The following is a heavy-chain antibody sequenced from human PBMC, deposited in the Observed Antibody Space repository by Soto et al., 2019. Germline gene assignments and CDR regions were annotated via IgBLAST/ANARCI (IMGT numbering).Heavy chain of an antibody. V-gene: IGHV1-46*01. CDR2: INPSDDST. CDR1: GYIFTSYY. D-gene: IGHD2-21*02. J-gene: IGHJ6*02. Sequence: SVKVSCKASGYIFTSYYIHWVRQAPGQGLEWMGIINPSDDSTSYAQKFRDGVTITTDTSATTVYTELSSLSSEDTAVYYCAKDRPYCGGDCPHINYYRGLDVWG. CDR3: AKDRPYCGGDCPHINYYRGLDV.